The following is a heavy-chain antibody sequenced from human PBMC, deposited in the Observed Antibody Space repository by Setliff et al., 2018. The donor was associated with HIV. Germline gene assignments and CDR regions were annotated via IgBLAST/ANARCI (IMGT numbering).Heavy chain of an antibody. CDR3: ARENFANPDA. CDR2: IGLTSAIT. D-gene: IGHD3-9*01. CDR1: GFVFSDRY. Sequence: GGSLRLSCAASGFVFSDRYMAWIRQAPGKGLEWVSSIGLTSAITIYAGSVKGRFTISRDNAKKSLYLQMSSLRDEDTAIYYCARENFANPDAWGQGTLVTVSS. J-gene: IGHJ5*02. V-gene: IGHV3-11*05.